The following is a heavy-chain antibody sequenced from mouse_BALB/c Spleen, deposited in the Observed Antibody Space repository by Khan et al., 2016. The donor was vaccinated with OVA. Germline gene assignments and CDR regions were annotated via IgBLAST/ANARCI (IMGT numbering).Heavy chain of an antibody. CDR3: ARVYGGAFDY. Sequence: EVQLVQSGPGLVKPSQSLSLTCTVTGYSFTTDYAWNLIRQFPGNKLGWMGFISYSGKTKYNPSLKSRISITRNTSKNQFFLQLKSVTTEDTARYYCARVYGGAFDYWGQGTTLTVSS. D-gene: IGHD1-1*01. J-gene: IGHJ2*01. V-gene: IGHV3-2*02. CDR1: GYSFTTDYA. CDR2: ISYSGKT.